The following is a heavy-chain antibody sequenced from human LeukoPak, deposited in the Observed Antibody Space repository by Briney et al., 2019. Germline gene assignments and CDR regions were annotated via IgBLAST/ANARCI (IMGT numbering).Heavy chain of an antibody. CDR3: AKESQTYYDIMTGYPNYYFDY. Sequence: GGPLRLSCAASKFTFNTSAMSWVRKAPGKGLEGVSAISGSGANTYYVDSVKGRFTISRDNSKNTLYLEMSSMRSDETTVYYCAKESQTYYDIMTGYPNYYFDYWGQGALVTVSS. CDR2: ISGSGANT. J-gene: IGHJ4*02. V-gene: IGHV3-23*01. CDR1: KFTFNTSA. D-gene: IGHD3-9*01.